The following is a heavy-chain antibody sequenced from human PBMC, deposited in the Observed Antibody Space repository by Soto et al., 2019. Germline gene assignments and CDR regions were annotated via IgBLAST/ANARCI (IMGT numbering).Heavy chain of an antibody. D-gene: IGHD3-3*01. CDR3: ARRFCCQVLGWFDP. Sequence: QVQLVESGGGVVQPGRCLRLSCAASGFTFSSNAMNWVRQAPGKGLEWVAVISYDGSSEYYTDSVKGRFTISRDNSKKMLQLQMTSLRAEDTAVYYCARRFCCQVLGWFDPWGQGTLVTVSS. CDR2: ISYDGSSE. CDR1: GFTFSSNA. V-gene: IGHV3-30-3*01. J-gene: IGHJ5*02.